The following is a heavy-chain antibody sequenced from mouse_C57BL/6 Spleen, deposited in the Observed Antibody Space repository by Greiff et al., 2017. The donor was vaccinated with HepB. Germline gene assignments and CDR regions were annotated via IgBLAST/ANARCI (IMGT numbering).Heavy chain of an antibody. CDR1: GYTFTSYW. CDR3: TRSPTMITTWFAY. CDR2: IYPGNSDT. Sequence: VQLQQSGTVLARPGASVKMSCKTSGYTFTSYWMHWVKQRPGQGLEWIGAIYPGNSDTSYNQKFKGKAKLTAVTSASTAYMELSSLTNEDSAVYYCTRSPTMITTWFAYWGQGTLVTVSA. V-gene: IGHV1-5*01. D-gene: IGHD2-4*01. J-gene: IGHJ3*01.